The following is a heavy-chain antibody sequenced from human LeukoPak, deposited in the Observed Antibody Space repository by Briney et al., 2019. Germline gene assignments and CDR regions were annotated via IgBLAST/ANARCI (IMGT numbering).Heavy chain of an antibody. CDR1: GFTFSSYW. Sequence: GGSLRLPCAVSGFTFSSYWMHWVRQAPGKGLVWVSRIDRDGSRINYADSVKGRFTISRDNGKNTLFLQMNSLRAEDAAVYYCVRGNDYGGPHYWGQGTLVTVSS. CDR2: IDRDGSRI. V-gene: IGHV3-74*01. CDR3: VRGNDYGGPHY. D-gene: IGHD4-23*01. J-gene: IGHJ4*02.